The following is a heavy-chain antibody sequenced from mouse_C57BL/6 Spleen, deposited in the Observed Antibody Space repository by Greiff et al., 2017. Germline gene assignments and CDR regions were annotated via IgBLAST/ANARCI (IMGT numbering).Heavy chain of an antibody. CDR2: INPGSGGT. CDR1: GYAFTNYL. Sequence: QVQLQQSGAELVRPGTSVKVSCKASGYAFTNYLIEWVKQRPGQGLEWIGVINPGSGGTNYNEKFKGKATLTADKSSSTAYMQLSSLTSEDSAVYFCTRSDYGSSLLAYWGQGTLVTVSA. D-gene: IGHD1-1*01. J-gene: IGHJ3*01. V-gene: IGHV1-54*01. CDR3: TRSDYGSSLLAY.